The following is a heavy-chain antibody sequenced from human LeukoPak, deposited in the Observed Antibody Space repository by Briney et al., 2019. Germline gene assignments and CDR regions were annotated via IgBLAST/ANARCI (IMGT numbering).Heavy chain of an antibody. V-gene: IGHV4-4*07. Sequence: PSETLSLTCNVSGGSLSSHYWSWIRQPAGKGLEWIGHIYSSGSTIYNPSLKSRVTISVDKSKNQFSLKLSSVTAADTAVYYCARDDTTVTTLSNYYYMDVWGKGTTVTVSS. D-gene: IGHD4-17*01. J-gene: IGHJ6*03. CDR1: GGSLSSHY. CDR3: ARDDTTVTTLSNYYYMDV. CDR2: IYSSGST.